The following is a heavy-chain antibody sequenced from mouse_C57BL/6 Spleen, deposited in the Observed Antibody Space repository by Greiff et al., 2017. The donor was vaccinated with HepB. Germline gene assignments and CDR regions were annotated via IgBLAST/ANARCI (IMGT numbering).Heavy chain of an antibody. CDR3: ASTTNWDH. Sequence: VQLQQSGAELMKPGATVKLSCKATGYTFTGYWIEWVKQRPGNGLEWIGEILTGSGSTNYNEKFKGKATFTADTSSNTACMQLISLTTEYSAIYYCASTTNWDHWGQGTTLTVSS. CDR1: GYTFTGYW. D-gene: IGHD4-1*01. CDR2: ILTGSGST. V-gene: IGHV1-9*01. J-gene: IGHJ2*01.